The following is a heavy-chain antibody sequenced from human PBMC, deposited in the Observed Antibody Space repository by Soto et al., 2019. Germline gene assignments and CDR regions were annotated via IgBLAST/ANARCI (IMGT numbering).Heavy chain of an antibody. CDR1: GYTFTSYG. J-gene: IGHJ6*03. Sequence: ASVKVSCKASGYTFTSYGISWVRQAPGQGLEWMGWISAYNGNTNYAQKLQGRVTMTTDTSTSTAYMELRSLRSDDTAVYYCARSGVDCSSTSCYVAPHHYYYYYMDVWGKGTTVTVSS. CDR2: ISAYNGNT. CDR3: ARSGVDCSSTSCYVAPHHYYYYYMDV. D-gene: IGHD2-2*01. V-gene: IGHV1-18*01.